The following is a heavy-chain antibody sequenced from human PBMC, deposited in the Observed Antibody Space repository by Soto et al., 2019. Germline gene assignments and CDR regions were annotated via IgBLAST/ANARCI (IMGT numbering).Heavy chain of an antibody. CDR1: GGSISSGGYY. J-gene: IGHJ4*02. CDR2: IYYIGST. CDR3: AREPDY. Sequence: QVQLQESGPGLVKPSQTLSLTCTVSGGSISSGGYYWSWIRQHPGKGLEWIGYIYYIGSTYYSPSLQSRVTLSVDQFKNPFSLKPGPVTGAGKAVYYCAREPDYWGQGTLVTVSS. V-gene: IGHV4-31*03.